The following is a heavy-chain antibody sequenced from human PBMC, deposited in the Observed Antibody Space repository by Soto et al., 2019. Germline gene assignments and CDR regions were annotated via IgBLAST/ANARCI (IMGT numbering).Heavy chain of an antibody. J-gene: IGHJ3*02. Sequence: SVKVSCKASGGTFSSYAISWVRQAPGQGLEWMGGIIPIFGTANYAQKFQGRVTITADESMSTAYMELSSLRSGDTAVYYCAREGPGITMVFDIWGQGTMVTVSS. CDR3: AREGPGITMVFDI. V-gene: IGHV1-69*13. D-gene: IGHD3-10*01. CDR1: GGTFSSYA. CDR2: IIPIFGTA.